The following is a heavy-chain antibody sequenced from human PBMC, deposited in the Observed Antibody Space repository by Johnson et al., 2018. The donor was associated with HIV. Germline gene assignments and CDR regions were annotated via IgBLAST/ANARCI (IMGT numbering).Heavy chain of an antibody. CDR3: ARVATFGVVISDAFGI. J-gene: IGHJ3*02. CDR1: GFTFSSYG. CDR2: ISYDGSDK. V-gene: IGHV3-30*03. D-gene: IGHD3-3*01. Sequence: QVQLVESGGGLVKPGGSLRLSCAASGFTFSSYGMNWVRQAPGKGLEWVAVISYDGSDKYYADSVKGRFTISRDNSKNTLYLQMNSLRSEDTAVYYCARVATFGVVISDAFGIWGQGTMVTVSS.